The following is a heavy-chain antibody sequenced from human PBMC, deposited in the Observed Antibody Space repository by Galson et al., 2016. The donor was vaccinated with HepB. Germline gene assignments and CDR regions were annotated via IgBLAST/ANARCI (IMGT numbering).Heavy chain of an antibody. CDR1: GFTVSSNY. D-gene: IGHD5-24*01. CDR2: IYSGGST. J-gene: IGHJ4*02. CDR3: ARVSDGYNTEPVDY. V-gene: IGHV3-66*01. Sequence: SLRLSCAASGFTVSSNYMTWVRQAPGKGLEWVSVIYSGGSTYYADSVKGRFTISRDNSKNTLYLQMNSLRAEDTAVYYCARVSDGYNTEPVDYWGQGTLVTFSS.